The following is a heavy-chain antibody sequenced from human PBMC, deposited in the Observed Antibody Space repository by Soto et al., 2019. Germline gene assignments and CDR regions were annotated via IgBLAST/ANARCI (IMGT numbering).Heavy chain of an antibody. D-gene: IGHD4-17*01. Sequence: QVQLVESGGGLVKPGGSPRLSCAASGFTFSDYYMSWIRQAPGQGLEWVSYISHDSDYTSYADSVRGRFSISRDNAQKSLYLQINSLRAEDTALYYCARPNTPYYGGNSGAFDIWGQGTMVTVSS. CDR1: GFTFSDYY. CDR2: ISHDSDYT. V-gene: IGHV3-11*06. CDR3: ARPNTPYYGGNSGAFDI. J-gene: IGHJ3*02.